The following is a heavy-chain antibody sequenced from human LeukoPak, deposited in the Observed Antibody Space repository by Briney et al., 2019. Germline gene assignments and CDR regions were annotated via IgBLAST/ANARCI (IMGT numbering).Heavy chain of an antibody. J-gene: IGHJ4*02. Sequence: SETLSLTCTVSGGSISSYYWSWIRQPDGKGLEWIGRLYTSGSTNYNPSLKSRVTMSVDTSKNQFSLKLTSMTAADTAVYYCARGGSSGYYYGWGQGTLVTVSS. CDR3: ARGGSSGYYYG. CDR1: GGSISSYY. D-gene: IGHD3-22*01. CDR2: LYTSGST. V-gene: IGHV4-4*07.